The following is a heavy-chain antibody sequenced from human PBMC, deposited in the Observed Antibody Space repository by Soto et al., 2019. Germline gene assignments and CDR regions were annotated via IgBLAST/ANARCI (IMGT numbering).Heavy chain of an antibody. Sequence: LGECLTISCKVSGDSFTSYWIVWVLQMPGKGLEWMGIIYPGDSDTRYSPSFQCQVTISADKSISTAYLQWSSLKASDTAMYYCARPETINAFDIWGQGTMVTVSS. CDR1: GDSFTSYW. D-gene: IGHD2-21*01. V-gene: IGHV5-51*01. CDR2: IYPGDSDT. CDR3: ARPETINAFDI. J-gene: IGHJ3*02.